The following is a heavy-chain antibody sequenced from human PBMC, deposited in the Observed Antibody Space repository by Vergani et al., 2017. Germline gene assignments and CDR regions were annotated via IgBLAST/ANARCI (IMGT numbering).Heavy chain of an antibody. V-gene: IGHV3-23*01. Sequence: EVQLLESGGGLVQPGKSLRLSCTASGFTFSSYSMSWVRQVPGKGLEWVSTVSGRGDRTFYADSVKGRFTISRDNAKNSLYLQMNSLRAEDTAVYYCARDSPLVVPAAIFYYYYGMDVWGQGTTVTVSS. J-gene: IGHJ6*02. CDR1: GFTFSSYS. CDR2: VSGRGDRT. CDR3: ARDSPLVVPAAIFYYYYGMDV. D-gene: IGHD2-2*01.